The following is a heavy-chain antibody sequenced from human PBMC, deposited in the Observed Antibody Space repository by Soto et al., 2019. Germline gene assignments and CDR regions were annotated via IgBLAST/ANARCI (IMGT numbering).Heavy chain of an antibody. CDR1: GFTFRNYG. J-gene: IGHJ4*02. CDR2: IWYAGSNK. V-gene: IGHV3-33*01. Sequence: QVQLVESGGGVVQPGRSLRLSCAASGFTFRNYGMHWVRQAPGKGLEWVAVIWYAGSNKYYADSVKGRFTISRDNSENIMYLQMNSLRVEDTAVYYCARDIRSAYVDYWGQGTLVTVSS. CDR3: ARDIRSAYVDY. D-gene: IGHD2-21*01.